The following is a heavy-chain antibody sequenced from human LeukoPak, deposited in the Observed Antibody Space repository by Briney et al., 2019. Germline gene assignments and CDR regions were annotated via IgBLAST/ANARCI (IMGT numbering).Heavy chain of an antibody. Sequence: PGGSLRLSCAASGFTFNSYSMNWVRQAPGKGLEWVSSTSSSNSYIYYADSVKGRFTISRDNAKNSLYLQMNSLRAEDTAVYYCVRDYENLTGSKTRFHYWGQGTLVTVSS. CDR2: TSSSNSYI. V-gene: IGHV3-21*01. CDR1: GFTFNSYS. D-gene: IGHD3-9*01. J-gene: IGHJ4*02. CDR3: VRDYENLTGSKTRFHY.